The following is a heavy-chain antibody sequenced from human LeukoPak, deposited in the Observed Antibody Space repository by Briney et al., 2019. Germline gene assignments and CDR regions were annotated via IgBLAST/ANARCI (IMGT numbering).Heavy chain of an antibody. CDR2: ISWDGGDT. D-gene: IGHD3-22*01. V-gene: IGHV3-43D*03. J-gene: IGHJ3*02. CDR1: GFAFDDYA. Sequence: PGGSLRLSCAASGFAFDDYAMHWVRQAPGKGLEWVSLISWDGGDTYYADSVKGRFTISRDNAKNSLYLQMNSLRAEDTAVYYCARDLTLNYYDSSGYYSLDAFDIWGQGTMVTVSS. CDR3: ARDLTLNYYDSSGYYSLDAFDI.